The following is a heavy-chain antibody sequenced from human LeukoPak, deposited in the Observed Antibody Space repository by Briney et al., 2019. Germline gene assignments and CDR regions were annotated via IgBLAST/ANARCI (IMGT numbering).Heavy chain of an antibody. Sequence: GGSLRLSYAASGFTFSSYAKTWVRQAPGEGLEWVSAISGSGGSTYYADSVKGRFTISRDNSKNTLYLQMHSLRAEDTAVYYRAKDWRSWQELLVVYWGQGTLVTVSS. J-gene: IGHJ4*02. CDR1: GFTFSSYA. V-gene: IGHV3-23*01. CDR3: AKDWRSWQELLVVY. CDR2: ISGSGGST. D-gene: IGHD1-26*01.